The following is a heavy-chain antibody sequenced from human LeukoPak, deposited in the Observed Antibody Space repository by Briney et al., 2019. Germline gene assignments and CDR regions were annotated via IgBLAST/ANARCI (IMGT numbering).Heavy chain of an antibody. V-gene: IGHV5-51*01. Sequence: KHGESLKISCRASGYNFPKSWIGWVRQMPGKGLEWVAIIYPDDSRTNYSPSFQGHVTISVDRSINTAYLQWSSLRASDTAMYYCARPDYFASHDWGQGTLVTVSS. CDR3: ARPDYFASHD. D-gene: IGHD3-10*01. CDR1: GYNFPKSW. J-gene: IGHJ4*02. CDR2: IYPDDSRT.